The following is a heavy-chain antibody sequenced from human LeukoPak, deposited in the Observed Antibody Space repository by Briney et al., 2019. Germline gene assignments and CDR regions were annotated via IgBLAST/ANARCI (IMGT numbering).Heavy chain of an antibody. J-gene: IGHJ4*02. V-gene: IGHV2-5*02. CDR3: AHRRWRLYYFDY. Sequence: ESGPTLVNPTQTLTLTCTFSGFSLSTSGAGVDWIRQPPGKALEWLALIYWDDDKRYSPSLKSRLTIAKDTSKNQVVLTMTNMDPVDTATYYCAHRRWRLYYFDYWGQGTLVTVSS. CDR1: GFSLSTSGAG. D-gene: IGHD2-15*01. CDR2: IYWDDDK.